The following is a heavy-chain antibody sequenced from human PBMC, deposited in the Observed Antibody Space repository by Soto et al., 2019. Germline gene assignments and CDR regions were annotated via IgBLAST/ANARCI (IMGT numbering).Heavy chain of an antibody. J-gene: IGHJ4*02. CDR1: GFSFTAYA. CDR3: VKDRYVDY. V-gene: IGHV3-64D*06. Sequence: GGSLRLSCSVSGFSFTAYAMHWVRQAPNKGLEYVSSISSSGVSTYYADAVKGRFTISRDNSKSTLSLQMSSLRVDDTGVYYCVKDRYVDYWGQGTLVTVSS. CDR2: ISSSGVST.